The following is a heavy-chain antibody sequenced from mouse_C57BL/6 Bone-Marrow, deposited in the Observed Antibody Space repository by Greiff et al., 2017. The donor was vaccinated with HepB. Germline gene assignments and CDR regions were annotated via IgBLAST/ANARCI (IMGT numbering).Heavy chain of an antibody. J-gene: IGHJ1*03. D-gene: IGHD1-1*01. CDR2: IYPGSGST. Sequence: QVQLQQSGAELMKPGASVKLSCKATGYTFTGYWIEWVKQRPGQGLEWIGDIYPGSGSTNYNEKFKSKATLTVDTSSSTAYMQLSSLTSEDSAVYYCARRRGITTVVARRWYFDVWGTGTTVTVSS. CDR3: ARRRGITTVVARRWYFDV. CDR1: GYTFTGYW. V-gene: IGHV1-55*01.